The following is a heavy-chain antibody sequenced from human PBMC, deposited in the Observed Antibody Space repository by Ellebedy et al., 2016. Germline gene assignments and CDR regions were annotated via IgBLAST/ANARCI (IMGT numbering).Heavy chain of an antibody. Sequence: GGSLRLXXAASGFTFSSYSMNWVRQAPGKGLEWLGFIRSNGYLGTTQYAAPVRGRFIISRDDSKSIAYLQMNSLRAEDTAVYYCASNRHYGGNYWGQGTLVTVSS. D-gene: IGHD4-23*01. V-gene: IGHV3-71*01. CDR3: ASNRHYGGNY. CDR1: GFTFSSYS. J-gene: IGHJ4*02. CDR2: IRSNGYLGTT.